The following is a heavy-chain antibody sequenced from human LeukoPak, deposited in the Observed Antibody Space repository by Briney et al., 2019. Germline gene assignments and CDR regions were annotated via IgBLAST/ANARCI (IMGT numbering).Heavy chain of an antibody. D-gene: IGHD3-22*01. Sequence: ASVKVSCKASGYTFTSYYMHWVRQAPGQGLEWMGIINPSGGSTSYAQKFQGRVTMTRDTSPSTVYMELSSLRSEDTAVYYCARDRSPMIVVPYDAFDIWGQGTMVTVSS. CDR3: ARDRSPMIVVPYDAFDI. CDR2: INPSGGST. J-gene: IGHJ3*02. V-gene: IGHV1-46*01. CDR1: GYTFTSYY.